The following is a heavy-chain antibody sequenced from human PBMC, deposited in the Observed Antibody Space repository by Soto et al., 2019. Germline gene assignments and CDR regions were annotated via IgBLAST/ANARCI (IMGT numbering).Heavy chain of an antibody. CDR3: ARRVAVTYFFNT. J-gene: IGHJ4*02. CDR2: VSDRGGT. V-gene: IGHV4-34*01. CDR1: GGSVSGYS. Sequence: QVYLQQWGAGPLNPSETLSLTCAVYGGSVSGYSWTWLRQPPGKGLEWIGEVSDRGGTNYSPSLKCRVTISMDTSKKKFSLRLTSVTAADTALYYCARRVAVTYFFNTWGQGALVPVSS. D-gene: IGHD2-21*01.